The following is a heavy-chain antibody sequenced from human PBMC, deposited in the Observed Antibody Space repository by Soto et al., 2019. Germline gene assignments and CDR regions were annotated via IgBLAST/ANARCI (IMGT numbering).Heavy chain of an antibody. J-gene: IGHJ3*02. V-gene: IGHV3-33*01. CDR1: GFTFSSYG. Sequence: QVQLVESGGGVVQPGRSLRLSCAASGFTFSSYGMHWVRQAPGKGLEWVAVIWYDGSNKYYADSVKGRFTISRDNSKNTLYLQMNSLRAEDTAVYYCARDLRDDSSGYYPGPDAFDIWGQRTMVTVSS. CDR2: IWYDGSNK. CDR3: ARDLRDDSSGYYPGPDAFDI. D-gene: IGHD3-22*01.